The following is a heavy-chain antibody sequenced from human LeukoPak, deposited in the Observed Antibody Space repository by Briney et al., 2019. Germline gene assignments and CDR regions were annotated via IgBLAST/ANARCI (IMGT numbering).Heavy chain of an antibody. Sequence: ASVKVSCKASGYTFSDYYMHWVRQAPGQGLEWMGWIIPSSGGTNFAQRFQGRVTMTRDTSISAAYMELRSLTSDDTAVYYCARGHRLVPAGVFDSWGQGTLVTVSS. V-gene: IGHV1-2*02. CDR2: IIPSSGGT. CDR1: GYTFSDYY. CDR3: ARGHRLVPAGVFDS. D-gene: IGHD2-2*01. J-gene: IGHJ4*02.